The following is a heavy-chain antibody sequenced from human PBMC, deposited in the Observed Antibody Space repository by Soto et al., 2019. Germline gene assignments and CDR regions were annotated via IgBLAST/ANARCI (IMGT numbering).Heavy chain of an antibody. J-gene: IGHJ6*02. CDR3: ARRQLTPGYYYGMDV. CDR1: GYSFTSYW. D-gene: IGHD6-6*01. V-gene: IGHV5-10-1*01. CDR2: IDPSDSYT. Sequence: PGESLKISCKGSGYSFTSYWISWVCQMPGKGLEWMGRIDPSDSYTNYSPSFQGHVTISADKSISTAYLQWSSLKASDTAMYYCARRQLTPGYYYGMDVWGQGTTVTVS.